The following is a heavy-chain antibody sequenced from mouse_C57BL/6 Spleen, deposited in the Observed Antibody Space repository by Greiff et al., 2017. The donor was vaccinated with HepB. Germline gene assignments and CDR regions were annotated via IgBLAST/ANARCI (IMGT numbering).Heavy chain of an antibody. Sequence: VKLQQPGAELVRPGSSVKLSCKASGYTFTSYWMDWVKQRPGQGLEWIGNIYPSDSETHYNQKFKDKATLTVNKSSSTAYMQLSSLTSEDSAVYYCARWGYYGNYFFAYWGQGTLVTVSA. V-gene: IGHV1-61*01. CDR3: ARWGYYGNYFFAY. D-gene: IGHD2-1*01. CDR1: GYTFTSYW. CDR2: IYPSDSET. J-gene: IGHJ3*01.